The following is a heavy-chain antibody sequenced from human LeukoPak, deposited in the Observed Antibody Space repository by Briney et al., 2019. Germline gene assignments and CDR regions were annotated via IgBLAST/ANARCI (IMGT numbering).Heavy chain of an antibody. Sequence: SVKVSCKASGGTFSSYAISWVRQAPGQGLEWMGRIIPVLDIANYAQKFQGRVTITADKSTSTAYMELSSLRSDDTAVYYCARGGTSGWYGTLGYWGQGTLVTVSP. V-gene: IGHV1-69*04. J-gene: IGHJ4*02. CDR3: ARGGTSGWYGTLGY. CDR1: GGTFSSYA. CDR2: IIPVLDIA. D-gene: IGHD6-19*01.